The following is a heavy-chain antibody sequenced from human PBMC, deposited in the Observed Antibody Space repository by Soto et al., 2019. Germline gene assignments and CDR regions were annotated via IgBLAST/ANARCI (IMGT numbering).Heavy chain of an antibody. CDR1: GFTFRSYA. CDR3: ARSRSASVADSFDF. J-gene: IGHJ4*02. D-gene: IGHD3-10*01. V-gene: IGHV3-30*04. CDR2: ISRDGSNK. Sequence: QVQVVESGGGVVQPGRSLRLSCAASGFTFRSYAMDWVRQAPGKGLEWVAVISRDGSNKYYVDSVKGRFTISRDNSKDTVYLQMNSLRDEDSAMSYCARSRSASVADSFDFWGQGTLVTVSS.